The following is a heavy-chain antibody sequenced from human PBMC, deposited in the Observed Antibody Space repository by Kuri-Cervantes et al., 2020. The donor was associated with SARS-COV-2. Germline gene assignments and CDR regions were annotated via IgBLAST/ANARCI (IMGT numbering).Heavy chain of an antibody. CDR2: SDPEDGET. J-gene: IGHJ4*02. CDR1: GYTLTELS. D-gene: IGHD6-13*01. CDR3: ATGYSSSWDTPPDY. Sequence: ASVKVSCKVSGYTLTELSMHWVRQAPGKGLEWMGGSDPEDGETIYAQKFQGRVTMTEDTSTDTAYMELSSLRSEDTAVYYCATGYSSSWDTPPDYWGQGTLVTVSS. V-gene: IGHV1-24*01.